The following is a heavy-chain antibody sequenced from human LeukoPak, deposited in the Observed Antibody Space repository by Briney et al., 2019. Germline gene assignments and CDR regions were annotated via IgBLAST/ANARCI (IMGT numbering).Heavy chain of an antibody. J-gene: IGHJ6*02. CDR1: GGSFSGYY. Sequence: SETLSLTCAVYGGSFSGYYWSWIRQPPGKGLEWIGEINHSGSTNYNPSLKSRVTISVDTSKNQFSLKLSSVTAADTAVYYCASSFLAAAGTDYYYYGMDVWGQGTTVTVSS. V-gene: IGHV4-34*01. D-gene: IGHD6-13*01. CDR2: INHSGST. CDR3: ASSFLAAAGTDYYYYGMDV.